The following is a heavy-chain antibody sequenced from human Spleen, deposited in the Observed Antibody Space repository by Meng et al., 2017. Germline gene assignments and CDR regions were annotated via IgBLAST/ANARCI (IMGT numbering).Heavy chain of an antibody. D-gene: IGHD4-11*01. J-gene: IGHJ4*02. V-gene: IGHV4-34*01. CDR1: GGSFSDYY. CDR2: INHSGST. CDR3: ARGPTTMAHDSDY. Sequence: QVMLHQWGAGLLSPSDTLPLPCVVSGGSFSDYYWSWIRQPPGKGLEWIGEINHSGSTNYNPSLESRATISVDTSQNNLSLKLSSVTAADSAVYYCARGPTTMAHDSDYWGQGTLVTVSS.